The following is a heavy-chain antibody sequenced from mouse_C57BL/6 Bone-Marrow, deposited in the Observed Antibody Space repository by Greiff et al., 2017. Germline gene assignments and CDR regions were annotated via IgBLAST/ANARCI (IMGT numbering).Heavy chain of an antibody. J-gene: IGHJ4*01. V-gene: IGHV1-82*01. CDR2: IYPGDGDT. CDR1: GYAFSSSW. CDR3: ARDDYDRRSYAMDY. Sequence: VQLQQSGPELVKPGASVKISCKASGYAFSSSWMNWVKQRPGKGLEWIGRIYPGDGDTNYNGKFKGKATLTADKSSSTAYMQRSSLTSEDSAVYFCARDDYDRRSYAMDYWGQGTSVTVSS. D-gene: IGHD2-4*01.